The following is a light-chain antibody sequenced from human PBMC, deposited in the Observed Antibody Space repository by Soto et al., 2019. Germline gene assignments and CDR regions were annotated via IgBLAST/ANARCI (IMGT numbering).Light chain of an antibody. CDR3: SSYTSSSTLAV. CDR1: SRDVGGYNY. CDR2: EVS. J-gene: IGLJ3*02. Sequence: QSALTQPASVSGSPGQSITISCTGTSRDVGGYNYVSWYQQHPGKAPKLMIYEVSNRPSGVSNRFSGSKSGNTASLTISGLQAEDEADYYCSSYTSSSTLAVFGGGTKLT. V-gene: IGLV2-14*01.